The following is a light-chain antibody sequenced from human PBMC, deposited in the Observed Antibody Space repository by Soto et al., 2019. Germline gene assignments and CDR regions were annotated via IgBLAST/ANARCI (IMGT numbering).Light chain of an antibody. Sequence: QSVLTQPPSASRSPGQSVTISCTGTTSDVGGYNYVSWYQQHPGKAPKLMIYEVSKRPSGVPDRFAGSKSGNTASLTVSGLQADDEADYYCSSYAGSNNLVFGGGTKLTVL. CDR1: TSDVGGYNY. J-gene: IGLJ2*01. V-gene: IGLV2-8*02. CDR3: SSYAGSNNLV. CDR2: EVS.